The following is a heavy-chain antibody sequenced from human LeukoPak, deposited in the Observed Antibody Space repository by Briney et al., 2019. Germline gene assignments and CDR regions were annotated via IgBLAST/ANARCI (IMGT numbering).Heavy chain of an antibody. CDR1: GFTFSSYW. J-gene: IGHJ2*01. CDR3: AKVAIAVAGGAGYFDL. CDR2: ISWNSGSI. V-gene: IGHV3-9*01. D-gene: IGHD6-19*01. Sequence: GGSLRLSCAASGFTFSSYWMHWVRQAPGKGLVWVSGISWNSGSIGYADSVKGRFTISRDNAKNSLYLQMNSLRAEDTALYYCAKVAIAVAGGAGYFDLWGRGTLVTVSS.